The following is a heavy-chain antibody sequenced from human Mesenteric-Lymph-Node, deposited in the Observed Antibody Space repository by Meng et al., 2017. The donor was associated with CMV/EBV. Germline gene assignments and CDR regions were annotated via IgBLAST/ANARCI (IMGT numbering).Heavy chain of an antibody. CDR2: IIPIFGIL. J-gene: IGHJ4*02. Sequence: SYAISWVRQAPGQGLEWMGGIIPIFGILNYAQNLQGRVTITADESTGTAYMELSSLRSEDTAVYYCASRFYYYGPGNHYNALGSFDYWGQGTLVTVSS. CDR3: ASRFYYYGPGNHYNALGSFDY. CDR1: SYA. D-gene: IGHD3-10*01. V-gene: IGHV1-69*01.